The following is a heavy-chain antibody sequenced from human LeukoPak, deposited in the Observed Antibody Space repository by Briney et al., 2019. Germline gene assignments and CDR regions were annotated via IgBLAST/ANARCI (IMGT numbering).Heavy chain of an antibody. CDR2: VYYSGVT. V-gene: IGHV4-59*08. J-gene: IGHJ4*02. D-gene: IGHD2-15*01. CDR3: ARLSLHCSGGSCYRGTFDS. CDR1: GGSTGSDY. Sequence: SETLSLTCTVSGGSTGSDYWSWIRQPPGKGLEWIAYVYYSGVTSYNPSLKSRVAISIDTSKNQFSLNLSSVTAADTAVYYCARLSLHCSGGSCYRGTFDSWGQGTLVTVSS.